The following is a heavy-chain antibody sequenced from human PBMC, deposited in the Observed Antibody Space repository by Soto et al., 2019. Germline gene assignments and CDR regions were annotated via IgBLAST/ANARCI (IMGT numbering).Heavy chain of an antibody. V-gene: IGHV1-2*02. CDR3: ARDVDNALTGLSDAFDV. D-gene: IGHD3-9*01. J-gene: IGHJ3*01. CDR1: GYTFTAYF. Sequence: QVQLLQSGAEVKKPGASLKVSCKASGYTFTAYFMHWVRQAPGQGLEWMGWINPLSGGTTYAQNFQGRVTMTRDTSINTVYMELTRLGFDDTAVYYCARDVDNALTGLSDAFDVWGQGTKVTVSS. CDR2: INPLSGGT.